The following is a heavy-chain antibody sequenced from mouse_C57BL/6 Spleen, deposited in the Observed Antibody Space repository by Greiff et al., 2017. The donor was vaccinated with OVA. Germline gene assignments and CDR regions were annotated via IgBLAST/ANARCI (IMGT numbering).Heavy chain of an antibody. V-gene: IGHV1-54*01. Sequence: QVHVKQSGAELVRPGTSVKVSCKASGYAFTNYLIEWVKQRPGQGLEWIGVINPGSGGTNYNEKFKGKATLTADKSSSTAYMQLSSLTSEDSAVYFCARSRTTVVDHFDYWGQGTTLTVSS. CDR1: GYAFTNYL. D-gene: IGHD1-1*01. CDR2: INPGSGGT. CDR3: ARSRTTVVDHFDY. J-gene: IGHJ2*01.